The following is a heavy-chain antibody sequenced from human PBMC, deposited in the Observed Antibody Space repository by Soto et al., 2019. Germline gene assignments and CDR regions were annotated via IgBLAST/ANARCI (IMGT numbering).Heavy chain of an antibody. J-gene: IGHJ6*02. D-gene: IGHD3-22*01. CDR1: GGTFSNYG. V-gene: IGHV1-69*12. CDR3: ARGGIDYEGSVYYQGHV. Sequence: QVQLVQSGAEVKKPGSSVKVSCKSSGGTFSNYGFSWVRQAPGQGLECMGVIVPIFGAEHPQKFQGRVTINADESTITVFMELRGLRSEDTAVYDCARGGIDYEGSVYYQGHVWGQGTTVTVSS. CDR2: IVPIFGA.